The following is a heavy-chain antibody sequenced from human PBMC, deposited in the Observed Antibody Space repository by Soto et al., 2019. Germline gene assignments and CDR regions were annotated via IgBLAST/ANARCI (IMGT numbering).Heavy chain of an antibody. J-gene: IGHJ5*02. Sequence: QVQLVQSGAEVKKPGASVKVSCKASGYTFTDYYMHWVRQAPGQGLEWMGWINPNSGGTNYAQKFQGVVTMTRDTSISTAYMELSRLRSDDTAAYYCARGYCSSTSCYLFNWFDPWGQGTLVTVSS. D-gene: IGHD2-2*01. V-gene: IGHV1-2*02. CDR1: GYTFTDYY. CDR2: INPNSGGT. CDR3: ARGYCSSTSCYLFNWFDP.